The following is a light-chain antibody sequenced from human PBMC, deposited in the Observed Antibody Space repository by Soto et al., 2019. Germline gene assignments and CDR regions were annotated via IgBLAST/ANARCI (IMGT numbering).Light chain of an antibody. Sequence: EIVLTQSPGTLSLSPGEGATRSCRTSQSVNSNYLAWFQQKPGQAPRLRIYSTSNRATGIPDRFSGSGSGTDFTLTISRLEPEDFLVYYCQQYDKSPWTFGQGTKVEIK. CDR2: STS. CDR3: QQYDKSPWT. V-gene: IGKV3-20*01. CDR1: QSVNSNY. J-gene: IGKJ1*01.